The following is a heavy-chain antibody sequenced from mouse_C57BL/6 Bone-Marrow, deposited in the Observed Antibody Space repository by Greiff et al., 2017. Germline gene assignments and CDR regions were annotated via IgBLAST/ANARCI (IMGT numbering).Heavy chain of an antibody. CDR3: ARRSRYYGSSYVFAY. V-gene: IGHV1-81*01. D-gene: IGHD1-1*01. CDR2: IYPRSGNT. CDR1: GYTFTSYG. J-gene: IGHJ3*01. Sequence: VNVVESGAELARPGASVKLSCKASGYTFTSYGISWVKQRTGQGLEWIGEIYPRSGNTYYNEKFKGKATLTADKSSSTAYMELRSLTSEDSAVYFCARRSRYYGSSYVFAYWGQGTLVTVSA.